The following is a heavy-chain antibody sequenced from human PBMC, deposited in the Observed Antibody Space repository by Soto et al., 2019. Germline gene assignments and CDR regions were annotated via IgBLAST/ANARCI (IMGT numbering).Heavy chain of an antibody. CDR3: ARYGPLTVVKGAFDY. CDR1: GGSISSGGYY. Sequence: PCETLSLTCTVSGGSISSGGYYWSWIRQHPGKGLEWIGYIYYSGSTYYNPSLKSRVTISVDTSKNQFSLKLRSVTAADTAVYYCARYGPLTVVKGAFDYWGQGTLVTVSS. J-gene: IGHJ4*02. V-gene: IGHV4-31*03. CDR2: IYYSGST. D-gene: IGHD2-15*01.